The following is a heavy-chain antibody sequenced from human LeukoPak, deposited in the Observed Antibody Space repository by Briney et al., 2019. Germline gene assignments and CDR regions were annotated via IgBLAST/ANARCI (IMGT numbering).Heavy chain of an antibody. CDR3: AKYPHYCSGGSCRTYYYYGMDV. D-gene: IGHD2-15*01. CDR2: TSGSGGST. Sequence: PGGSLRLSCAASGFTFSSYAMSWGRQAPGKGLEWVSATSGSGGSTYYADSVKGRFTISRDNSKNTLYLQMNSLRAEDTAVYYCAKYPHYCSGGSCRTYYYYGMDVWGQGTTVTVSS. V-gene: IGHV3-23*01. J-gene: IGHJ6*02. CDR1: GFTFSSYA.